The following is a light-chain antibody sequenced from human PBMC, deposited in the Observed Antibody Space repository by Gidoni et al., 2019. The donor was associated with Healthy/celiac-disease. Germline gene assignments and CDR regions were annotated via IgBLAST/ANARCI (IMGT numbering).Light chain of an antibody. V-gene: IGKV1-5*03. CDR1: QNIGSL. J-gene: IGKJ1*01. Sequence: DIQMTQSPSPLSASVGDRVTITCRASQNIGSLLAWYQQKPGKAPNLLIYKASILESGVPSRFSGYGSGTQFTLSISSLQPDDFATYHCQNYNSLWTFGQGTKVEIK. CDR2: KAS. CDR3: QNYNSLWT.